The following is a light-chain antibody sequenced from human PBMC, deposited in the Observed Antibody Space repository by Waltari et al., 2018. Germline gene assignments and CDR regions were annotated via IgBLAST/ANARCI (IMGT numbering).Light chain of an antibody. J-gene: IGLJ2*01. CDR2: DET. CDR3: QVWDGTKDHPYVL. Sequence: SYVLTQAPSVSVAPGQTDKITCGGSKFGTRGVYGSPHKPGQAPVLVLYDETDRPSGIPDRFSGSKSGSTATLTISRVEDGDEAEYYCQVWDGTKDHPYVLFGGGTKLTVL. V-gene: IGLV3-21*02. CDR1: KFGTRG.